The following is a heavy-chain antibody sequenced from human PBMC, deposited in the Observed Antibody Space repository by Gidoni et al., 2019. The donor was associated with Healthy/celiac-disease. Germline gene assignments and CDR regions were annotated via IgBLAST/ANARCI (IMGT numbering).Heavy chain of an antibody. CDR1: VGSISSYY. CDR2: IYYSGST. J-gene: IGHJ4*02. Sequence: VQLQASGPGLVNPSETLCLTCTVYVGSISSYYWRWIRQPPGKGLEVIGYIYYSGSTNYNPSLKSRVTISVDTSKNQCSLKLSAVTAAYTAVYYCARVRANSGYRARWGQGTLVTVSS. D-gene: IGHD3-22*01. V-gene: IGHV4-59*01. CDR3: ARVRANSGYRAR.